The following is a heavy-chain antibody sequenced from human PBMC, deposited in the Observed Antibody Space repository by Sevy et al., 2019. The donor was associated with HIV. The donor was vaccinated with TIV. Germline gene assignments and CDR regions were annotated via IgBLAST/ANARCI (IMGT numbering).Heavy chain of an antibody. V-gene: IGHV3-30*02. D-gene: IGHD2-15*01. CDR1: GFTFSNFG. CDR3: XXXXXXXGRRYFDY. J-gene: IGHJ4*02. Sequence: GGSLRLSCTASGFTFSNFGMHWVRQLPGKGLEWVTFIRYDGSDKYYAASVKGRFTISRDDSKNTLYLQMDSLRAEDXXXXXXXXXXXXXGRRYFDYWGQGTLVTVSS. CDR2: IRYDGSDK.